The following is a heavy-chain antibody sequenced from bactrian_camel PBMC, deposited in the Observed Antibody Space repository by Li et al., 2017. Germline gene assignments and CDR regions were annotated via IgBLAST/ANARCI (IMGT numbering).Heavy chain of an antibody. V-gene: IGHV3S40*01. CDR3: AARPSGSWYCLMPMIGASDFRY. D-gene: IGHD6*01. J-gene: IGHJ6*01. CDR1: SDANIPLC. CDR2: IYTFYGTP. Sequence: DVQLVESGGGSVQTGGPLRLSCEVSSDANIPLCMGWFRQAPGKEREGVAAIYTFYGTPWYADSVSDRFTISRDNAKRTVYLQMNNLKPEDTAMYYCAARPSGSWYCLMPMIGASDFRYWGQGTQVTVS.